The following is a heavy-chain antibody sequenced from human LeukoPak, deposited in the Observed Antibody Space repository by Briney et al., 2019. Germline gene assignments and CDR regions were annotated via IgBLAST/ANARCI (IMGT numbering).Heavy chain of an antibody. J-gene: IGHJ4*02. D-gene: IGHD6-6*01. CDR1: GFSFSGHW. CDR2: ISPTGSTT. V-gene: IGHV3-74*01. CDR3: ARGPNSNWSGLDF. Sequence: GVLRLSCTASGFSFSGHWMHWARQLPGKGLVWVSRISPTGSTTGYADSVKGRFTVSRDNAKNTPYLQVNNLRAEDTAVYYCARGPNSNWSGLDFWGQGTLLTVSS.